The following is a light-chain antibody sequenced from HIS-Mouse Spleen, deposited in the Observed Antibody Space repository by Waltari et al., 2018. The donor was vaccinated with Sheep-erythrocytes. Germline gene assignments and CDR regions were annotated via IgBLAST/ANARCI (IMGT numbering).Light chain of an antibody. J-gene: IGLJ1*01. CDR1: SRHVGGYNY. Sequence: QSALTQPRSVSGSPGQSVTISCTGTSRHVGGYNYFSWYQQHPGKAPKLMIYDVSKRPSGVPDRFSGSKSGNTASLTISGLQAEDEADYYCCSYAGSYNHVFATGTKVTVL. CDR2: DVS. CDR3: CSYAGSYNHV. V-gene: IGLV2-11*01.